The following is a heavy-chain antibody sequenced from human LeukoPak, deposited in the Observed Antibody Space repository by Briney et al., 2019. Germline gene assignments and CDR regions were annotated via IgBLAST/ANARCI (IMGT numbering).Heavy chain of an antibody. V-gene: IGHV3-21*01. Sequence: GGGLRLSCADSVFTLSRYSMNWVRQAPGKGLEWVSSISSSSSYKYYADRVKGRFNISRDNAKNSLYLQMNSLRAEDTAVYYGRVVPTGHWGQGTLVTVSS. CDR2: ISSSSSYK. CDR1: VFTLSRYS. J-gene: IGHJ4*02. D-gene: IGHD2-15*01. CDR3: RVVPTGH.